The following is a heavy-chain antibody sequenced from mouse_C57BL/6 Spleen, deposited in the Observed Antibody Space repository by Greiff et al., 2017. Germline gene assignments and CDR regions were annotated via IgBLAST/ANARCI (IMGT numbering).Heavy chain of an antibody. D-gene: IGHD1-1*01. CDR1: GFTFSDYG. V-gene: IGHV5-17*01. CDR2: ISSGSSTI. Sequence: VQLKESGGGLVKPGGSLKLSCAASGFTFSDYGMHWVRQAPEKGLEWVAYISSGSSTIYYADTVKGRFTISRDNAKNTLFLQMTSLRSEDTAMYYCAREGENYYGSSWYFDVWGTGTTVTVSS. CDR3: AREGENYYGSSWYFDV. J-gene: IGHJ1*03.